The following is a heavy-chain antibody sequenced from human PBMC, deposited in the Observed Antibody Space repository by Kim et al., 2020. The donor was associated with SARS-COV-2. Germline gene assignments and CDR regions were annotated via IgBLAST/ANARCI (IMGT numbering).Heavy chain of an antibody. CDR1: GFTFNNYA. Sequence: GGSLRHSCAASGFTFNNYAMNWVRQAPGKGLEWVSTISGSGGSTFYADFVKGRFTISRDNSKNTLYLQMNSLRAEDTAVYLCAKRGTGSGGSHFDYWGQGTLVTVS. V-gene: IGHV3-23*01. J-gene: IGHJ4*02. CDR3: AKRGTGSGGSHFDY. CDR2: ISGSGGST. D-gene: IGHD2-15*01.